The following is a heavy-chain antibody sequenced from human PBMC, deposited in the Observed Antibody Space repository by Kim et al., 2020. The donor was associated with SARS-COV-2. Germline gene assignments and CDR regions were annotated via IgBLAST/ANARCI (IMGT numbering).Heavy chain of an antibody. CDR3: AKAYYDYVWGSYRRVEDY. CDR1: GFTFSSYA. J-gene: IGHJ4*02. CDR2: ISGSGGST. Sequence: GGSLRLSCAASGFTFSSYAMSWVRQAPGKGLEWVSAISGSGGSTYYADSVKGRFTISRDNSKNTLYLQMNSLRAEDTAVYYCAKAYYDYVWGSYRRVEDYWGQGTLVTVSS. V-gene: IGHV3-23*01. D-gene: IGHD3-16*02.